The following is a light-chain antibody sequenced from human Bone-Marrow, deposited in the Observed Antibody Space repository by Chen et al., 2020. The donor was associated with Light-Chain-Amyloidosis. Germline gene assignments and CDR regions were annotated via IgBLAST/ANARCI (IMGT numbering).Light chain of an antibody. CDR2: RDT. V-gene: IGLV3-25*03. Sequence: SYELTQPPSVSVSPGQTARITCSGDDLPTKYAYWYQQKPVQAPVLVIHRDTERPSGISERFSDSSSGTTATLTISGVQAEDEADYHCQSADSSGTYEVIFGGGTKLTVL. CDR3: QSADSSGTYEVI. CDR1: DLPTKY. J-gene: IGLJ2*01.